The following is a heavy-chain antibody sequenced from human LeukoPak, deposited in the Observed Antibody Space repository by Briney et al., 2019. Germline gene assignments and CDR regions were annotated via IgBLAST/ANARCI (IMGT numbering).Heavy chain of an antibody. CDR2: IIPIFGTA. D-gene: IGHD4-17*01. V-gene: IGHV1-69*05. J-gene: IGHJ5*02. CDR3: ARDYLYGDYNWFDP. CDR1: GGTFSSYA. Sequence: ASVKVSCKASGGTFSSYAISWVRQAPGQGLEWMGGIIPIFGTANYAQKFQGRVTITTDESTSTAYMELSSLRSEDTAVYYCARDYLYGDYNWFDPWGQGTLVTVSS.